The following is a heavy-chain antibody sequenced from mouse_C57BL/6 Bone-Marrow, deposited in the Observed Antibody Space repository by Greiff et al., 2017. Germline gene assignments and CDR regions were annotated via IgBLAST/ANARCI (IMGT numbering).Heavy chain of an antibody. CDR1: GFTFSSYG. Sequence: EVQGVESGGDLVKPGGSLKLSCAASGFTFSSYGMSWVRQTPDKRLEWVATISSGGSYTYYPDSVKGRFTLSRDNAKHTLYLQLSSLTSADTAMYYCASSITTVVGRYFDVWGKGTTVTVSS. CDR3: ASSITTVVGRYFDV. D-gene: IGHD1-1*01. J-gene: IGHJ1*03. CDR2: ISSGGSYT. V-gene: IGHV5-6*01.